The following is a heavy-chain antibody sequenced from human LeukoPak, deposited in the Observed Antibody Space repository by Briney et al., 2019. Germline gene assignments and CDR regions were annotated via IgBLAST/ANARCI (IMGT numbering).Heavy chain of an antibody. D-gene: IGHD1-26*01. CDR3: ERHHHSGSYRGDY. CDR1: GGSISSYY. V-gene: IGHV4-59*01. Sequence: PSETLSLTCTVSGGSISSYYWSWIRQPPGKGLEWIGYIYYSGSTNYNPSLKSRVTISVDTSKNQFSLKLSSVTAADTAVYYCERHHHSGSYRGDYWGQGTLVTVSS. J-gene: IGHJ4*02. CDR2: IYYSGST.